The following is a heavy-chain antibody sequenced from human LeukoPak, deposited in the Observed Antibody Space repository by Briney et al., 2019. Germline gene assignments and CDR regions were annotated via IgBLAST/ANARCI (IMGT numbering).Heavy chain of an antibody. CDR3: ARELPFDY. Sequence: GESLKISCAASGFTFSTYWMHWVRQAPGKGLVWVSRISGDGSTTNYADSVKGRFSISRDNAKNTLYLQMNSLRAEDTAVYYCARELPFDYWGQGTLVTVSS. V-gene: IGHV3-74*01. CDR1: GFTFSTYW. D-gene: IGHD1-26*01. CDR2: ISGDGSTT. J-gene: IGHJ4*02.